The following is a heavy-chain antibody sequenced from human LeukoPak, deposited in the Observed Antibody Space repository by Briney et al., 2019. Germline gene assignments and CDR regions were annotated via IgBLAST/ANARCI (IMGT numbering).Heavy chain of an antibody. Sequence: GGSLRLSCAASGFTFGSYGMHWVRQAPGKGLEWVAYIRYDGVNDYYADSVRGRFTISRDISKNTLYLQMNSLRAEDTAVYYCAKDRGVFGVTYSLDYWGQGALVTVSA. V-gene: IGHV3-30*02. J-gene: IGHJ4*02. CDR3: AKDRGVFGVTYSLDY. D-gene: IGHD3-3*01. CDR1: GFTFGSYG. CDR2: IRYDGVND.